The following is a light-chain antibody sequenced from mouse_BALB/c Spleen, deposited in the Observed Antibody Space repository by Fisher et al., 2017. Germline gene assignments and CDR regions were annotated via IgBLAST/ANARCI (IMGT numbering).Light chain of an antibody. Sequence: IVLTQTPAIMSASPGEKVTISCSASSSVSYMYWYQQKPGSSPKPWIYRTSNLASGVPASFSGSGSGTSYSLTISRMEAEDAATYYCQQWSSYPPMYTFGGGTKLEIK. CDR1: SSVSY. CDR2: RTS. V-gene: IGKV4-61*01. CDR3: QQWSSYPPMYT. J-gene: IGKJ2*01.